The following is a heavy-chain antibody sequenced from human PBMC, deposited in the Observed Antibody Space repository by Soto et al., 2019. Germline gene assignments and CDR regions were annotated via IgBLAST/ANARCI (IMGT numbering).Heavy chain of an antibody. CDR2: ISNNGAHT. J-gene: IGHJ6*03. V-gene: IGHV3-64*01. CDR1: GFTFSNYE. D-gene: IGHD6-13*01. Sequence: EAQLVESGGGLVQPGGSLRLSCAASGFTFSNYEMHWVRQAPGKGLEYVSGISNNGAHTDYPKSVKGRFTISRDNSENTLYLQMGSLRAEDMALYYCARRGYGSRWPNVYMDVWGKGTTVTVS. CDR3: ARRGYGSRWPNVYMDV.